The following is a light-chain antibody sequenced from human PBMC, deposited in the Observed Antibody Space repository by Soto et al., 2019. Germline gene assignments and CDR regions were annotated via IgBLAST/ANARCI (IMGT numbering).Light chain of an antibody. Sequence: EIVLTQSPATLSLSPGERATLSCRASQSVSSYLAWYPQKPGQAPRLLIYDASNRATGIPARFSGSGSGTDFTLTISSLEPEDFAVYYGQQRSNWPPEVTFGPGTKVDIK. V-gene: IGKV3-11*01. J-gene: IGKJ3*01. CDR2: DAS. CDR1: QSVSSY. CDR3: QQRSNWPPEVT.